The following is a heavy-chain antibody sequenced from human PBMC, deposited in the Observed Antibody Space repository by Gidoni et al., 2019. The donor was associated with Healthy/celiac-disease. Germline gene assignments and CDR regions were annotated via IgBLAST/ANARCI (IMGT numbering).Heavy chain of an antibody. D-gene: IGHD3-10*01. CDR3: ARRRERAWFGEYYYYYGMDV. Sequence: EVQLVESGGGLVQLAGSLRLSCAAPAFPFSSYEMNGVRQAPGKGLEWVSYISSSGITIYYADSVKGRFTISRDNAKNSLYLQMNSLRAEDTAVYYCARRRERAWFGEYYYYYGMDVWGQGTTVTVSS. CDR2: ISSSGITI. J-gene: IGHJ6*02. V-gene: IGHV3-48*03. CDR1: AFPFSSYE.